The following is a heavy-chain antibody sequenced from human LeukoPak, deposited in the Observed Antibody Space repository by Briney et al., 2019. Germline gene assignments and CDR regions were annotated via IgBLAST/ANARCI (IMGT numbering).Heavy chain of an antibody. CDR1: GFTVSSNY. Sequence: PGGSLRLSCAASGFTVSSNYMSWVRQAPGKGLEWVSVIYSGGSTYYADSVEGRFTISRDNSKNTLYLQMNSLRAEDTAVYYRATSGSYGRVRRDAFDIWGQGTMVTVSS. D-gene: IGHD1-26*01. V-gene: IGHV3-66*01. CDR3: ATSGSYGRVRRDAFDI. CDR2: IYSGGST. J-gene: IGHJ3*02.